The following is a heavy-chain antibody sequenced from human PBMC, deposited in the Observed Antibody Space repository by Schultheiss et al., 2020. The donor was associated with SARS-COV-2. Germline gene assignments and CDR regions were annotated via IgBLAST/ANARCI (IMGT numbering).Heavy chain of an antibody. J-gene: IGHJ5*02. CDR3: ARVHLNWNSRAWFDP. D-gene: IGHD1-7*01. Sequence: ASVKVSCKASGYTFTSYAMHWVRQAPGQRLEWMGWINAGNGNTKYSQKFQGRVTITRDTSASTAYMELSSLRSEDTAVYYCARVHLNWNSRAWFDPWGQGTLVTVSS. CDR2: INAGNGNT. CDR1: GYTFTSYA. V-gene: IGHV1-3*01.